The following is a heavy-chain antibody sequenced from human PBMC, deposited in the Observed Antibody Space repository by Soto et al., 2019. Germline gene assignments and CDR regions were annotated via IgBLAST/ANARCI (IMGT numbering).Heavy chain of an antibody. Sequence: QVQLQESGPGLVKPSGTLSLTCAVSGVSISSHDWWTWVRQPPGKGREWIGESHKSGNTNYNSSLESRVTKSLDKSKNQFSLQLSSVTVADTAVYYCATRDTGRVYWGQGTLVTVSS. CDR1: GVSISSHDW. D-gene: IGHD5-18*01. CDR3: ATRDTGRVY. V-gene: IGHV4-4*02. J-gene: IGHJ4*02. CDR2: SHKSGNT.